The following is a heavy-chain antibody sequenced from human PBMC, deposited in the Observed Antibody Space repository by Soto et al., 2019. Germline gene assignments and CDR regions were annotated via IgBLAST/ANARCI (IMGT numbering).Heavy chain of an antibody. J-gene: IGHJ6*02. V-gene: IGHV1-69*13. CDR1: GGTFSSYA. CDR2: IIPIFGTA. D-gene: IGHD2-2*01. CDR3: ARPSRYCSSTSCSGGIDYYYYYGMDV. Sequence: ASVKVSCKASGGTFSSYAISWVRQAPGQGFEWMGGIIPIFGTANYAQKFQGRVTITADESTSTAYMELSSLRSEDTAVYYCARPSRYCSSTSCSGGIDYYYYYGMDVWGQGTTVTVSS.